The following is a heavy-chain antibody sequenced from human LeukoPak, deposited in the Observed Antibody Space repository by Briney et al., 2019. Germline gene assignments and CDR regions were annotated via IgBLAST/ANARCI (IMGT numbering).Heavy chain of an antibody. CDR2: INPSGGST. D-gene: IGHD3-22*01. V-gene: IGHV1-46*01. CDR3: AREGMTYYYDSSGYYTDY. Sequence: ASVKVSCKASGYTFTSYYMHWVRQAPGQGLEWMGIINPSGGSTSYAQKFQGRVTMTRDTSTSTVYMELRSLRSDDTAVYYCAREGMTYYYDSSGYYTDYWGQGTLVTVSS. CDR1: GYTFTSYY. J-gene: IGHJ4*02.